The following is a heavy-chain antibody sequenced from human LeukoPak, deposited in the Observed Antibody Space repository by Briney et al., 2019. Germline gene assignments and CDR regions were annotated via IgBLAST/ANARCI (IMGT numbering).Heavy chain of an antibody. Sequence: PGGSLRLSCAASGFTFSSYAMSWVRQAPGKGLEWVSAISGSGGNTYSADSVKGRCTISGDNSKNTLYLQMNSLRAEDTAVYYCAKGMSATSGYLELDYWGQGTLVTVSS. CDR1: GFTFSSYA. V-gene: IGHV3-23*01. J-gene: IGHJ4*02. D-gene: IGHD3-22*01. CDR2: ISGSGGNT. CDR3: AKGMSATSGYLELDY.